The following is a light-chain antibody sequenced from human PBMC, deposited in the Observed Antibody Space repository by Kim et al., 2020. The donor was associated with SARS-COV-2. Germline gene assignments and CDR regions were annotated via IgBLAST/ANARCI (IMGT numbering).Light chain of an antibody. CDR3: QQTSSVPLT. V-gene: IGKV1-39*01. J-gene: IGKJ4*01. CDR1: QTVGNY. Sequence: DIQLTQSPSSLSASVGDRVTITCRASQTVGNYLNWYHQKAGKAPQILIYSASNLQSGVPSRFSGSGSGTDFTLTISSVQLEDFATYYCQQTSSVPLTFGGGTKVEI. CDR2: SAS.